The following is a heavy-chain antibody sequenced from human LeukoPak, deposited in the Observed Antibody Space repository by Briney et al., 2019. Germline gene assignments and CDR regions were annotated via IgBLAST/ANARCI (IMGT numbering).Heavy chain of an antibody. CDR3: SRETRGGWLRI. CDR2: INPNSGGT. D-gene: IGHD5-12*01. J-gene: IGHJ4*02. CDR1: GYTFTGYY. Sequence: GASVKVSCKASGYTFTGYYMHWVRQAPGQGLEWMGRINPNSGGTNYAQKFHGRVTMTRDTSISTAYMELSRLRSDDTAVYYWSRETRGGWLRIWGQGTLVTVSS. V-gene: IGHV1-2*06.